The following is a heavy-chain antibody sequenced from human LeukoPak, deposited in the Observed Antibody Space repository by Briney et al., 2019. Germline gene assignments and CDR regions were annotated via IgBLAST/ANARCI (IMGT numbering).Heavy chain of an antibody. CDR2: ISGSGGST. Sequence: PGGSLKLSCAASGFGFSSHAMSWVRQAPGKGLEWVSGISGSGGSTYYADSVKGRFTISRDNSKNTLYLQMNSLRAEDTAVYYCAKEAYSYGYFDYWGQGTLVTVSS. J-gene: IGHJ4*02. D-gene: IGHD5-18*01. V-gene: IGHV3-23*01. CDR1: GFGFSSHA. CDR3: AKEAYSYGYFDY.